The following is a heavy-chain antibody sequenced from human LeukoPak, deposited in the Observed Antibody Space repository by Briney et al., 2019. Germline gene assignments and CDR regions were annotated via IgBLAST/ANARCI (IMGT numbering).Heavy chain of an antibody. J-gene: IGHJ3*02. CDR3: ARDPAERSGYFGAFDI. D-gene: IGHD3-22*01. V-gene: IGHV3-30-3*01. Sequence: GRSLRLSCAASGFTFSSYAMHWVRQAPGKGLEWVAVISYDGSNKYYADSVKGRFTISRDNSKNTLYLQMNSLRAEDTAVYYCARDPAERSGYFGAFDIWGQGTMVTVSS. CDR1: GFTFSSYA. CDR2: ISYDGSNK.